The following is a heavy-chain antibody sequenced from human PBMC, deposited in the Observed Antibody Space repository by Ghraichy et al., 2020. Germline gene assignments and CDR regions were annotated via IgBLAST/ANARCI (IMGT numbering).Heavy chain of an antibody. CDR1: GGSIGSYY. CDR3: ARSEPRSYYYYNGVDV. CDR2: IYYSGTT. J-gene: IGHJ6*02. V-gene: IGHV4-59*01. Sequence: GSLRLSCTVSGGSIGSYYWSWVRQPPGKGLEWIGYIYYSGTTDYNPSLKSRVTMSVDSSRNPFSLKLKSVTAAETAVLYCARSEPRSYYYYNGVDVWGQGTTVTVSS.